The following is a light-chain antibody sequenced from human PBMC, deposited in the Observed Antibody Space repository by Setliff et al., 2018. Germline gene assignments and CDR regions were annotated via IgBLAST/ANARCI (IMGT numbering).Light chain of an antibody. Sequence: ALTQPAAVSGSPGQSIAISCAGTSSDVGGYNYVSWYQQHPGKAPKLMIYEVTKRPSGVSDRFSGSKSGNTASLTISGLQAEDEADYYCLSYTSKTTHALFAGGTK. V-gene: IGLV2-14*01. CDR1: SSDVGGYNY. J-gene: IGLJ2*01. CDR3: LSYTSKTTHAL. CDR2: EVT.